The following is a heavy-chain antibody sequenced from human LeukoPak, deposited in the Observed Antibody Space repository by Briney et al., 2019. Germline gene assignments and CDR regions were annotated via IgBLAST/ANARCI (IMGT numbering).Heavy chain of an antibody. D-gene: IGHD3-22*01. CDR3: ARGGYDSSGYYYYYGMDV. J-gene: IGHJ6*02. Sequence: ASVRVSFKASGYTFTGYYMHWVRQAPGQGLEWIGWINPNGGGTNYAQKFQGRVTMTRDTSISTAYMELRRLRSDDTAVYYCARGGYDSSGYYYYYGMDVWGQGTTVTVSS. CDR1: GYTFTGYY. V-gene: IGHV1-2*02. CDR2: INPNGGGT.